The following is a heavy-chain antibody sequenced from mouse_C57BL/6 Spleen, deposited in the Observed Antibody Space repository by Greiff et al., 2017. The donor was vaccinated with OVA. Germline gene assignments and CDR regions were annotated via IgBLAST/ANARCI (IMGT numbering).Heavy chain of an antibody. V-gene: IGHV5-17*01. CDR3: ARPNYYGSSTYYFAY. CDR1: GFTFSDYG. CDR2: ISSGSSTI. Sequence: DVKLVESGGGLVKPGGSLKLSCAASGFTFSDYGMHWVRQAPEKGLEWVAYISSGSSTIYYADTVKGRFTISRDNAKNTLFLQMTSLRSEDTAMYYGARPNYYGSSTYYFAYWGQGTTLTVSS. J-gene: IGHJ2*01. D-gene: IGHD1-1*01.